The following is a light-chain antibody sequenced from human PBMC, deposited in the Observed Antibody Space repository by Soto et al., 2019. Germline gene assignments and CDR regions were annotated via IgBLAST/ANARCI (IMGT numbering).Light chain of an antibody. CDR2: ANT. V-gene: IGLV1-40*01. Sequence: SVLTQPPSVSGAPGQRVTISCTGSSSNIGAGYDVHWYQQLPGTGPKLLIYANTNRPSGVPDRFSGSKSGTSASLAITGLRAEDEADYYCQSYDSSLSGYVFGTGTKGTVL. J-gene: IGLJ1*01. CDR1: SSNIGAGYD. CDR3: QSYDSSLSGYV.